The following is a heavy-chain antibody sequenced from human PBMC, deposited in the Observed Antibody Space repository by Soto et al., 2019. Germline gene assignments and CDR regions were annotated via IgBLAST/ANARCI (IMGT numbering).Heavy chain of an antibody. D-gene: IGHD6-13*01. CDR3: ARNRVSQLGYTFDI. V-gene: IGHV4-61*01. CDR1: GGSVSSGSYY. Sequence: QVQLQESGPGLVKPSETLSLTCTVSGGSVSSGSYYWSWIRQPPGKGLEWIGYIYYSGSTNYNPSLKMRFTISVDTSKNHSSVKVGSVTAADTAVYSCARNRVSQLGYTFDIWGQGTLAPVSP. CDR2: IYYSGST. J-gene: IGHJ3*02.